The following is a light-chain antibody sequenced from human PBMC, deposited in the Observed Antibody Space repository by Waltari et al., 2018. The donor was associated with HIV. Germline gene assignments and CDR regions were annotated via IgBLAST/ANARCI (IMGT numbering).Light chain of an antibody. V-gene: IGLV3-25*03. CDR1: AVATQS. CDR3: QSTDSSGSYV. J-gene: IGLJ1*01. CDR2: KDS. Sequence: SYELKQPPSVSVSPGQTATITCSGDAVATQSGFWYQQKAGHAPLVIIYKDSERPSGIPERISGSSSGTTVTLTIREVQAEDEADYYCQSTDSSGSYVFGSGTKVTVL.